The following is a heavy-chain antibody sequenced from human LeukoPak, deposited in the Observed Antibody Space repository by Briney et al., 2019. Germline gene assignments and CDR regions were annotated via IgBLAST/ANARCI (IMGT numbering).Heavy chain of an antibody. V-gene: IGHV3-23*01. D-gene: IGHD3-22*01. Sequence: PGGSLRLSCAASGLTFSDYSMTWVRQAPGKGLFWVSGISAGGGSTYYADSVKGRFSISRDNSRNTLYLQMNSLRAEDTAVYYCAKDQVWIVVGSFDYWGQGTLVTVSS. CDR3: AKDQVWIVVGSFDY. CDR2: ISAGGGST. CDR1: GLTFSDYS. J-gene: IGHJ4*02.